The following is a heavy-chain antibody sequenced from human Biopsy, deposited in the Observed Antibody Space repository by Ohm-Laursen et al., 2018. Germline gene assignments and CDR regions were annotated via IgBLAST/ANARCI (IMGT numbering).Heavy chain of an antibody. CDR2: IYNSGNT. CDR1: RASISNGGYF. V-gene: IGHV4-31*03. D-gene: IGHD6-19*01. Sequence: TLSLTCTVSRASISNGGYFWSWVRQRPGKGLEWIGHIYNSGNTYYHPSLQSRVTISIDTSKTQLSLRLASVTAADTAIYYCARGMRSSGWPYFDSWGQGTLVTVSS. J-gene: IGHJ4*02. CDR3: ARGMRSSGWPYFDS.